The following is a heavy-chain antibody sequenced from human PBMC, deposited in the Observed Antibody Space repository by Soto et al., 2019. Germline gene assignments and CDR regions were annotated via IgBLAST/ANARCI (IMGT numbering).Heavy chain of an antibody. CDR2: INPNSGGT. V-gene: IGHV1-2*04. CDR3: ASDANRFGVSSSCWFDP. Sequence: QVQLVQSGAEVKKPGASVKVSCKASGYTFTGYYMPWVRQAPGQGLEWMGWINPNSGGTNYAQKFQGWVTMTRDTSISTADMELSRLSSDDTDVDYWASDANRFGVSSSCWFDPWGQGTLVTVSS. CDR1: GYTFTGYY. D-gene: IGHD6-13*01. J-gene: IGHJ5*02.